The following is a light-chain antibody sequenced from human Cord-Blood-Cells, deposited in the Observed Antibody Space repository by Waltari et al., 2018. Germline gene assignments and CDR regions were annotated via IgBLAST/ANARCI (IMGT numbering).Light chain of an antibody. Sequence: QSALPQSRPVSGSPGQSVTIPFTGTSSDVGGYNYVSWYQQHPGKAPKLMIYDVSKRPSGVPDRFSGSKSGNTASLTISGLQAEDEADYYCCSYAGSYTWVFGGGTKLTVL. J-gene: IGLJ3*02. CDR1: SSDVGGYNY. CDR2: DVS. CDR3: CSYAGSYTWV. V-gene: IGLV2-11*01.